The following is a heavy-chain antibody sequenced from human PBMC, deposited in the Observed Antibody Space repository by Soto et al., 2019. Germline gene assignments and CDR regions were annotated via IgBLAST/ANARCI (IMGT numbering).Heavy chain of an antibody. CDR2: IYPGDSDT. CDR3: AGTYYHDSSGYYTFDS. V-gene: IGHV5-51*01. Sequence: GESLKISCKGSGYSFTSYWIGWVRQMPGKGLEWMGIIYPGDSDTRYSPSFQGQVTISADKSISTAYLQWSSLKASDTAMYYCAGTYYHDSSGYYTFDSWGQGTLVTVSS. D-gene: IGHD3-22*01. J-gene: IGHJ4*02. CDR1: GYSFTSYW.